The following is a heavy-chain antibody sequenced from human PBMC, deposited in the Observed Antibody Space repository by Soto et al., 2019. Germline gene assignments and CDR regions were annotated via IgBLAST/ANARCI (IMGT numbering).Heavy chain of an antibody. CDR1: GFTFSNYG. V-gene: IGHV3-30*03. J-gene: IGHJ4*02. Sequence: QVQLVESGGGVVQPGRSLRLSCAVSGFTFSNYGMNWVRQAPGKGLEWVAVISYEGSNKYYADSVKGRFTISRDNSKNTLYLQMNSLRVEDTAVYFCASPPYERTSYWGQGTLVTVSS. CDR2: ISYEGSNK. CDR3: ASPPYERTSY. D-gene: IGHD3-3*01.